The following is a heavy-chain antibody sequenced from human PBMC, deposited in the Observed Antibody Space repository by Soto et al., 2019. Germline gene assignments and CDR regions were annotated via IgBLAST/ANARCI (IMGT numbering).Heavy chain of an antibody. Sequence: QVQLVESGGGVVQPGRSQRLSCAASGFTFSSYGMHWVRQAPGKGLEWVAVIWYDGSNKYYADSVKGRFTISRDNSKNTLYLQMNSLRAEDTAVYYCARGYYDYIWGSYRSFDYWGQGTLVTVSS. CDR3: ARGYYDYIWGSYRSFDY. J-gene: IGHJ4*02. CDR2: IWYDGSNK. V-gene: IGHV3-33*01. D-gene: IGHD3-16*02. CDR1: GFTFSSYG.